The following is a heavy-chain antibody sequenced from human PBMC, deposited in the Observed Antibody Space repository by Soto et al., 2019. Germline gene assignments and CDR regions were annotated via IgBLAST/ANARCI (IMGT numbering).Heavy chain of an antibody. J-gene: IGHJ4*02. CDR1: GFTFRDYA. D-gene: IGHD6-19*01. CDR2: ISGSGGDA. Sequence: PGGSLRLSCKVSGFTFRDYAMIWVRHAAGKGLEWVSDISGSGGDARYADSVKGRFTISRDNSRDTLFLQLNSLRVDDTAVYYCGKERRGSGWSVCNFWGQGTLVTVSS. V-gene: IGHV3-23*01. CDR3: GKERRGSGWSVCNF.